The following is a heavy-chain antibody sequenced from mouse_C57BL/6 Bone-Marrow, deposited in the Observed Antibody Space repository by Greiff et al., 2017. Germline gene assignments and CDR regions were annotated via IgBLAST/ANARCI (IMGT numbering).Heavy chain of an antibody. V-gene: IGHV1-81*01. Sequence: QVQLQQPGAELARPGASVKLSCKASGYTFTSYGISWVKQRTGRGLEWIGRIYPRSGNTYYNEKFKGKATLTADKSSSTAYMELRSLTSEDSAVDFCARKRFLLLLDYWGQGTSVTVSS. J-gene: IGHJ4*01. CDR1: GYTFTSYG. D-gene: IGHD1-1*02. CDR3: ARKRFLLLLDY. CDR2: IYPRSGNT.